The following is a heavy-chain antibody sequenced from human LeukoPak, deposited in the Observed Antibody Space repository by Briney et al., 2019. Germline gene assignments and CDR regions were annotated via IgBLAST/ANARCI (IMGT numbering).Heavy chain of an antibody. V-gene: IGHV4-59*01. CDR3: ARLAGEFYYYGMDV. D-gene: IGHD6-19*01. CDR2: IYYSGST. J-gene: IGHJ6*04. CDR1: GGSISSYY. Sequence: PSETLSLTWTVSGGSISSYYWSWIRQPPGKGLEWIGYIYYSGSTNYNPSLKSRVTISVDTSKNQFSLKLSSVTAADTAVYYCARLAGEFYYYGMDVWGKGTTVTVSS.